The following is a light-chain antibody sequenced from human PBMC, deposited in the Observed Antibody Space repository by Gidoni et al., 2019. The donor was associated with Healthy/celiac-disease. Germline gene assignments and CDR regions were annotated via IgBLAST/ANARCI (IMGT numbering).Light chain of an antibody. J-gene: IGKJ1*01. CDR1: QSVSSY. Sequence: EIVLTQSPATLSLSPGERATLSCRASQSVSSYLAWYQQKPGQAPRLLIYDASNRATGIPARFNGSGSGTDFTLTISSLEPEEFAVYYCQQRSNWPWTFGQGTKVEIK. CDR3: QQRSNWPWT. V-gene: IGKV3-11*01. CDR2: DAS.